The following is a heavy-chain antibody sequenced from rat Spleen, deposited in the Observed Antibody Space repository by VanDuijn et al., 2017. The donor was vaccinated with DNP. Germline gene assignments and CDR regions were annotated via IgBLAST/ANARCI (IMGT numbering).Heavy chain of an antibody. CDR2: ISYDGGST. Sequence: EVQLVESGGGLVQPGRSLKLSCAASGFTFSDYYMAWVRQAPTKGLEWVAYISYDGGSTYYGDSVKGRFTISRDNAKSTLYLQMNSLRSEDMATYYCARSPFYYSSWYFDFWGPGTMVTVSS. J-gene: IGHJ1*01. D-gene: IGHD1-1*01. CDR3: ARSPFYYSSWYFDF. CDR1: GFTFSDYY. V-gene: IGHV5-22*01.